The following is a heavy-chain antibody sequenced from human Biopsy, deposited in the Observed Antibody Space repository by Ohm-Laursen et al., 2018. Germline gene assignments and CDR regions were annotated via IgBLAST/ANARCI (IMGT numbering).Heavy chain of an antibody. CDR3: ARDGAAGYGLDV. V-gene: IGHV3-33*08. J-gene: IGHJ6*02. CDR2: IWYDGSRQ. CDR1: GFPFSDYY. Sequence: SLRLSCAASGFPFSDYYMRWIRQAPGKGLEWVAVIWYDGSRQYYADSVKGRFTISRDNSKNTLYLQMNSLRAEDTAVYYCARDGAAGYGLDVWGQGTTVTVSS. D-gene: IGHD6-25*01.